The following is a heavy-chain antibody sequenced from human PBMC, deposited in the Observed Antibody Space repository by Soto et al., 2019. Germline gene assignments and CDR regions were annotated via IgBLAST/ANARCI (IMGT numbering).Heavy chain of an antibody. V-gene: IGHV3-33*01. CDR1: GFTFSSYG. CDR2: IWYDGSLK. CDR3: ARVGAAGTGYYYYPMDA. Sequence: GGSLRLSCAASGFTFSSYGMHWVRQAPGKGLEWVAVIWYDGSLKYYADSVKGRFSISRDNSKNTLYLQMNSLRAEDTAVYYCARVGAAGTGYYYYPMDAWGQGTTVTVS. J-gene: IGHJ6*02. D-gene: IGHD6-13*01.